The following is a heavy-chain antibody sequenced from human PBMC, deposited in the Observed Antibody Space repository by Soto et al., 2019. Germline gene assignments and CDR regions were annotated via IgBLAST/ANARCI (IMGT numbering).Heavy chain of an antibody. Sequence: QVQLVESGGGVVQPGRSLRLSCAASGFTFSSYGMHWVRQAPGKGLEWVAVISYDGSNKYYADSVKGRFTISRDNSKNTLYLQMNSLRAEDTAVYYCAKEGDYGDYVVAFDIWGQGTMVTVSS. CDR3: AKEGDYGDYVVAFDI. V-gene: IGHV3-30*18. J-gene: IGHJ3*02. CDR1: GFTFSSYG. CDR2: ISYDGSNK. D-gene: IGHD4-17*01.